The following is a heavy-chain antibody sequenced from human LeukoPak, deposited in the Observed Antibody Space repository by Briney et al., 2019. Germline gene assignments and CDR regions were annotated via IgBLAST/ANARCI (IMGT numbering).Heavy chain of an antibody. V-gene: IGHV3-66*01. D-gene: IGHD3-3*01. CDR3: ARDITRGDAFDI. CDR1: GITVSSNY. Sequence: GGSLRLSCAASGITVSSNYMSWVRQAPGQGLEWVSIIYSGGSTYYADSEKGRFTISRDNSKNTLYLQMNSLRAEDTAVFYCARDITRGDAFDIWGKGTMVTVSS. CDR2: IYSGGST. J-gene: IGHJ3*02.